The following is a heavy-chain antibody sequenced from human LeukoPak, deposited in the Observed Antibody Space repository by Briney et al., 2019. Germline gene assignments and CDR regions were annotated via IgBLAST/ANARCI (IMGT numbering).Heavy chain of an antibody. D-gene: IGHD1-7*01. CDR1: GFTFSSYS. V-gene: IGHV3-21*01. CDR3: ARDKITGTTDDAFDI. CDR2: ISSSSSYI. J-gene: IGHJ3*02. Sequence: GGSLRLSCAASGFTFSSYSMNWVRQAPGKGLEWVSSISSSSSYIYYADSVKGRFTISRDNAKNSLYLQMNSLRAEDTAVYYCARDKITGTTDDAFDIWGQGTMVTVSS.